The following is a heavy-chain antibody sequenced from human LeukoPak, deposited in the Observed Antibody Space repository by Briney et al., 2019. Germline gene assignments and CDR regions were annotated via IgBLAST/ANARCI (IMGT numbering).Heavy chain of an antibody. V-gene: IGHV3-7*01. CDR2: IRQDGSDK. J-gene: IGHJ4*02. CDR3: ARDFPWHPS. Sequence: GGSLRLSCAASGFTFSSYLMSWVRQAPGTGLEWVATIRQDGSDKYYVDSVKGRFAISRDNTKNSLYLQMNSLRAEDTAVYYCARDFPWHPSWGQGTLVTVSS. CDR1: GFTFSSYL.